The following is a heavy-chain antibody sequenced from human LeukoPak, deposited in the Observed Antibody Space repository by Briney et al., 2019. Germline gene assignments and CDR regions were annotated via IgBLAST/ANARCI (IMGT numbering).Heavy chain of an antibody. V-gene: IGHV4-4*07. CDR1: GGSISSYY. D-gene: IGHD3-3*01. CDR2: IYTSGST. CDR3: ARDPLEWLSYYFDY. Sequence: TSEILSLTCTVSGGSISSYYWSWIRQPAGKGLEWIGRIYTSGSTNYSPSLKSRVTMSVDTSKNQFSLKLSSVTAADTAVYYCARDPLEWLSYYFDYWGQGTLVTVSS. J-gene: IGHJ4*02.